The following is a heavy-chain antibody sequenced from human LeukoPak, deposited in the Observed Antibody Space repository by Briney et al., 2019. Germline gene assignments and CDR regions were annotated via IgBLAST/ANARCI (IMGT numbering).Heavy chain of an antibody. J-gene: IGHJ4*02. D-gene: IGHD2-15*01. CDR3: AREFLDIVVVVAAEFDY. CDR2: INDDGRST. Sequence: GGSLRLSCAASGFTFSSYWMHWVRQAPGKGLVGVSRINDDGRSTSYVDSVKGRFTISRDNAKNSLYLQMNSLRAEDTAVYYCAREFLDIVVVVAAEFDYWGQGTLVTVSS. CDR1: GFTFSSYW. V-gene: IGHV3-74*01.